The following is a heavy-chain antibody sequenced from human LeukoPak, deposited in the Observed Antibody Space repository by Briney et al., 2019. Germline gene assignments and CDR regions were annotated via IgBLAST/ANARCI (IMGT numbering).Heavy chain of an antibody. J-gene: IGHJ4*02. Sequence: GGSLRLSCAASGFTFSSYGMSWVRQAPGKGLEWVSAISGSGGSTYYADSVKGRFTISRDNSKNTLYLQMNSLRAEDTAVYYCAAYYGSGSYLGFDYWGQGTLVTVSS. CDR1: GFTFSSYG. CDR3: AAYYGSGSYLGFDY. V-gene: IGHV3-23*01. D-gene: IGHD3-10*01. CDR2: ISGSGGST.